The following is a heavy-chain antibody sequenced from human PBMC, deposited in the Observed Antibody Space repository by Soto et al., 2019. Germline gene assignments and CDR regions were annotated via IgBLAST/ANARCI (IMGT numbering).Heavy chain of an antibody. J-gene: IGHJ4*02. CDR3: ARERGYCTNGVCHYFDY. CDR1: GYTFTGYY. CDR2: INPNSGGT. V-gene: IGHV1-2*04. D-gene: IGHD2-8*01. Sequence: GASVKVSCKASGYTFTGYYMHWVRQAPGQGLEWMGWINPNSGGTNYAQKFQGWVTMTRDTSISTAYMELSRLRSDDTAVYYCARERGYCTNGVCHYFDYWGQGTLVTVSS.